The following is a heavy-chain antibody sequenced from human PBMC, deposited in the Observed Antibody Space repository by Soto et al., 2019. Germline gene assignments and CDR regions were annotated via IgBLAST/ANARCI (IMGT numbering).Heavy chain of an antibody. CDR3: AMGIRFLEWLSGDY. Sequence: ASVKVSCKASGGTFSSYAISWVRQAPGQGLEWMGGIIPIFGTANYAQKFRGRVTMTTDKSTSTAYMELRSLRSDDTAVYYCAMGIRFLEWLSGDYWGQGTLVTVSS. CDR2: IIPIFGTA. V-gene: IGHV1-69*05. D-gene: IGHD3-3*01. CDR1: GGTFSSYA. J-gene: IGHJ4*02.